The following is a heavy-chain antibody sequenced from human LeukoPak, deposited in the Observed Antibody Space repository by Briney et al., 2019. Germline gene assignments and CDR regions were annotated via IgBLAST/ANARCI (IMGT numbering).Heavy chain of an antibody. CDR1: GGSISSYY. V-gene: IGHV4-59*01. D-gene: IGHD3-3*01. J-gene: IGHJ6*03. Sequence: SETLSLTCTVSGGSISSYYWSWIRQPPGKGLEWIGYIYYSGSTNYNPSLKSRVTISVDTSKNQFSLKLSSVTAADAAVYYCASAQSQYYDFWSGYFAPVDYYYYYYMDVWGKGTTVTVSS. CDR3: ASAQSQYYDFWSGYFAPVDYYYYYYMDV. CDR2: IYYSGST.